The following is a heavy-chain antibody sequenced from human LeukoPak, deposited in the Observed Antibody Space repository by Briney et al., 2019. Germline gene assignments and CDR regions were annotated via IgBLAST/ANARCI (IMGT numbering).Heavy chain of an antibody. CDR3: ARHPNLDY. CDR1: GYTFTDYC. Sequence: ASVKVSCKASGYTFTDYCIHWARQAPGQGLEWMGWINPNSGGTSYAQKFQDRVTLTRDTSIRTAYMELSRLTSDDTAVYYCARHPNLDYWGQGTLVFVSS. J-gene: IGHJ4*02. V-gene: IGHV1-2*02. CDR2: INPNSGGT.